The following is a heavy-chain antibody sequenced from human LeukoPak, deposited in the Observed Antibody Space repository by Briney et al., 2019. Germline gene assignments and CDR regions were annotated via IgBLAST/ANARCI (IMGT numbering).Heavy chain of an antibody. CDR1: GGSFSGYY. CDR2: INHSGST. CDR3: ARASGYYDSSGYPSFDY. Sequence: SETLSLTCAVYGGSFSGYYWSWIRQPPGKGLEWIGEINHSGSTNYDPSLKSRVTISVDTSKNQFSLKLSSVTAADTAVYYCARASGYYDSSGYPSFDYWGQGTLVTVSS. V-gene: IGHV4-34*01. J-gene: IGHJ4*02. D-gene: IGHD3-22*01.